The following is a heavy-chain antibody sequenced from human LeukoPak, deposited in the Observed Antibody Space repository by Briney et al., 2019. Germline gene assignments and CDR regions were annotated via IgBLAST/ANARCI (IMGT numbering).Heavy chain of an antibody. D-gene: IGHD4-17*01. J-gene: IGHJ4*02. CDR1: GYSFTSYW. Sequence: GESLKISCKGSGYSFTSYWISWVRQMPGKGLEWMGRIDPSDSYTNYSPSFQGHVTISADKSISTAYLQWSSLKASDTAMYYCARRQVIGYGVQPFDYWGQGTLVTVSS. V-gene: IGHV5-10-1*01. CDR2: IDPSDSYT. CDR3: ARRQVIGYGVQPFDY.